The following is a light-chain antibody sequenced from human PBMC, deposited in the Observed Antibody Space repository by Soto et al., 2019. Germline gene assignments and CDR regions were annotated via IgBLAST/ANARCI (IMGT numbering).Light chain of an antibody. CDR1: QSVSSN. V-gene: IGKV3-15*01. CDR3: QQYNNWPRT. J-gene: IGKJ1*01. CDR2: GAS. Sequence: IVMTQSPATLSVSPGERATLSCRASQSVSSNLAWYQQKPGQVPRLLIYGASTRATGIPARFSGSGSGTEFTLTISSLQSEDFAVYYCQQYNNWPRTFSQGTKVDIK.